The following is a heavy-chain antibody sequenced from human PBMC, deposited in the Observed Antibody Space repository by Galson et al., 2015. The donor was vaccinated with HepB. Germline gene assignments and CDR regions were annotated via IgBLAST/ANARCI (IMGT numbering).Heavy chain of an antibody. V-gene: IGHV1-18*01. D-gene: IGHD2-2*02. CDR2: ISAYNGHT. CDR3: ARVGGTPGPRYCSSTTCYTFDN. Sequence: SVKVSCKASGYTFIRYGVTWVRQAPGQGLEWMGWISAYNGHTHYAQKFQGRVTMTTDTSTSTAYMELRSLRFDDTAVYYCARVGGTPGPRYCSSTTCYTFDNWGQGALVTFSS. J-gene: IGHJ4*02. CDR1: GYTFIRYG.